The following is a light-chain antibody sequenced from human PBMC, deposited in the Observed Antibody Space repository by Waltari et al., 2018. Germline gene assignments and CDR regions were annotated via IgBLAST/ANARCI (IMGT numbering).Light chain of an antibody. J-gene: IGKJ3*01. Sequence: DMQMTQSPSSLSASVGYRVSISCRASQNIDKFLNWYQQNPGKPPRLLIFEASTLQGGVPPRFSGSGSGTDFTLTISNLQPEDFGTYYCQQSYITPFTFGPGTKVDV. V-gene: IGKV1-39*01. CDR3: QQSYITPFT. CDR1: QNIDKF. CDR2: EAS.